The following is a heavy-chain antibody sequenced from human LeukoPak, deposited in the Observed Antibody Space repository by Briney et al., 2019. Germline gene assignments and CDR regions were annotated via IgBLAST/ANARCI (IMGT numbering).Heavy chain of an antibody. V-gene: IGHV3-23*01. J-gene: IGHJ4*02. CDR3: AKDRGEWELLYFDY. CDR1: GFTFSSYA. D-gene: IGHD1-26*01. Sequence: GGSLRLSCEAYGFTFSSYAMSWVRQAPGKGLEWVSAISGSGGSTYYADSVKGRFTISRDNSKNTLYLQMNSLRAEDTAVYYCAKDRGEWELLYFDYWGQGTLVTVSS. CDR2: ISGSGGST.